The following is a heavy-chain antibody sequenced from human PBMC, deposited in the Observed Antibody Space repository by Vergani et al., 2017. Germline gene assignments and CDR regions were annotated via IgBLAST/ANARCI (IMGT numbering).Heavy chain of an antibody. D-gene: IGHD3-10*01. Sequence: QVQLVQSGAEGKKPGASVKVSCKASGYTFTGYYMHWVRQAPGQGLEWMGRINPNSGGTNYAQKFQGRGTMTREASISTAYMELSRLRSDDTAVYYCARRYIVRDVIHNWFDPWGQGTMVTVSS. CDR2: INPNSGGT. CDR3: ARRYIVRDVIHNWFDP. CDR1: GYTFTGYY. V-gene: IGHV1-2*02. J-gene: IGHJ5*02.